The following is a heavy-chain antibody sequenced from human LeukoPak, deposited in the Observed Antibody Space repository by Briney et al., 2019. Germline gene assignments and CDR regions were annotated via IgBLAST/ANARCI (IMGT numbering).Heavy chain of an antibody. D-gene: IGHD4-11*01. CDR2: IRYDGSNK. Sequence: GGSLRLSCAASGFTVSSNYMTWVRQAPGKGLEGVAFIRYDGSNKYYADSVKGRFTISRDNSKNTLYLQMDSLRAEDTAVYYCANLSPTSFDYWGQGTLVTVSS. CDR3: ANLSPTSFDY. V-gene: IGHV3-30*02. CDR1: GFTVSSNY. J-gene: IGHJ4*02.